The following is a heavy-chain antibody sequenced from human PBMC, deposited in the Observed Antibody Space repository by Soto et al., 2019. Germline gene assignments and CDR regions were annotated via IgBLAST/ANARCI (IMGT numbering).Heavy chain of an antibody. CDR3: ARHLTGDLTNAFDI. CDR2: IYYSGST. CDR1: GGSISSSSYY. D-gene: IGHD3-9*01. Sequence: SETLSLTCTVSGGSISSSSYYWGWIRQPPGKGLEWIGSIYYSGSTYYNPSLKSRVTISVDTSKNQFSLKLSSVTAADTAVYYCARHLTGDLTNAFDIWGQGTMVTVSS. J-gene: IGHJ3*02. V-gene: IGHV4-39*01.